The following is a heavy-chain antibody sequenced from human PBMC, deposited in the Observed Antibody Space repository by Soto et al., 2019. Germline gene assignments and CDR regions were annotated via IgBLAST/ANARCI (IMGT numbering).Heavy chain of an antibody. CDR3: GRGSSWTKVEY. Sequence: QVQLVQSGAEVKKPGSSVKVSCKASGGTVSNSAISWLRQAPGQGLERMGGIIPIFGPATYSQKFQDRVTITADESTGAGYMEVRRLTSADTAVYFCGRGSSWTKVEYWGQGTLFTVAS. CDR1: GGTVSNSA. J-gene: IGHJ4*02. V-gene: IGHV1-69*01. CDR2: IIPIFGPA. D-gene: IGHD6-13*01.